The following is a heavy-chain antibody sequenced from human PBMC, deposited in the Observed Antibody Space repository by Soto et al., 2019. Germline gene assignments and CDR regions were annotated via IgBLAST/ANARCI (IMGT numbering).Heavy chain of an antibody. CDR2: IKQDGNEK. J-gene: IGHJ4*02. CDR1: GFTFSSYC. D-gene: IGHD2-15*01. CDR3: ARVKSLAGED. Sequence: EVRLVESGGGLVQPGGSLRLSCAASGFTFSSYCMSWGRQAPGKGLEWVANIKQDGNEKFDVDSVKGRFTISRDNAKISLFLQMDSLTAGDAAVYYCARVKSLAGEDWGQGTLVAVSS. V-gene: IGHV3-7*05.